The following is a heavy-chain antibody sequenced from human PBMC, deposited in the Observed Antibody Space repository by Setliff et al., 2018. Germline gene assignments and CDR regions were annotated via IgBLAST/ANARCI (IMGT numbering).Heavy chain of an antibody. CDR3: ARSLSRREKFLHDY. Sequence: PSETLSLTCAVYGGSFSGYYWSWIRQPPGKRLEWIGEIIHSGSTNYNPSLKSRVTTSMDTSKNQFSLKVSSVTAADTAVYYCARSLSRREKFLHDYWGQGALVTVSS. CDR1: GGSFSGYY. J-gene: IGHJ4*02. V-gene: IGHV4-34*12. D-gene: IGHD4-4*01. CDR2: IIHSGST.